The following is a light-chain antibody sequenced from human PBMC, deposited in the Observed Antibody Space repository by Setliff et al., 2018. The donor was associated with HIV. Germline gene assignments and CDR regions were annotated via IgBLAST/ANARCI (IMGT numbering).Light chain of an antibody. CDR2: EVT. CDR3: GSYRRTSTLV. V-gene: IGLV2-14*01. J-gene: IGLJ3*02. CDR1: NSDIGGYEY. Sequence: QSVLTQAASVSGSPGQSITIFCIGTNSDIGGYEYVSWYQQHPGEAPKLIIYEVTNRPSGVSNRFSGSKSGNTASLTISGLQAEDEADYYCGSYRRTSTLVFGGGTKVTVL.